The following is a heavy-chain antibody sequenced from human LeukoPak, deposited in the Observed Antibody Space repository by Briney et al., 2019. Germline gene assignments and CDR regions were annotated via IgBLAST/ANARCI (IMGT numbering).Heavy chain of an antibody. CDR2: INSDGSST. V-gene: IGHV3-74*01. CDR3: AREYSSSWYSIYFDY. CDR1: GFTFSSYW. J-gene: IGHJ4*02. Sequence: PGGSLRLSCAASGFTFSSYWMHWVRQAPGKGLVWVSRINSDGSSTSYADSVKGRFTISRDNAKNTLYVQMNNLRAEDTAVYYCAREYSSSWYSIYFDYWGQGTLATVSS. D-gene: IGHD6-13*01.